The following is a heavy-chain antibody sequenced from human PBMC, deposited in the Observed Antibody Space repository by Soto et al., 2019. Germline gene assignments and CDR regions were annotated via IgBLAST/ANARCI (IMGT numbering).Heavy chain of an antibody. Sequence: SETLSLTCTVSGGSISSYYWSWIRQPPGKGQEWIGYIYYSGSTNYNPSLKSRVTISVDTSKNQFSLKLSSVTAADTAVYYCARESCSSTSCRNNWFDPWGQGTLVTVSS. CDR1: GGSISSYY. D-gene: IGHD2-2*01. V-gene: IGHV4-59*01. CDR2: IYYSGST. J-gene: IGHJ5*02. CDR3: ARESCSSTSCRNNWFDP.